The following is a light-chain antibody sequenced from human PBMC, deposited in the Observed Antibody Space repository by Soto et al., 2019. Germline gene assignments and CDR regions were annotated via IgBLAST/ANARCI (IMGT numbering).Light chain of an antibody. Sequence: DIQMTQSPASLSASLGDRVTITCRASQSSSRYLNWYLQRPGKAPAILIYAASNLHDGVPSRFSGSGSGTEFTLTISSLQPEDFAVYYCQQYGSSGTFGQGTKVEIK. J-gene: IGKJ1*01. V-gene: IGKV1-39*01. CDR1: QSSSRY. CDR2: AAS. CDR3: QQYGSSGT.